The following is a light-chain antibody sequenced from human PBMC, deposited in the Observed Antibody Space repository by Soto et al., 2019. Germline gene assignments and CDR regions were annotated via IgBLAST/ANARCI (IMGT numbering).Light chain of an antibody. CDR2: DVS. CDR1: GSDVGDYNY. CDR3: CSYAGTSTYV. V-gene: IGLV2-11*01. J-gene: IGLJ1*01. Sequence: ALTQPRSVSGSPGQSVTISCTGTGSDVGDYNYVSWYRQHPGKAPKLMIYDVSQRPSGVPDRFSGSKSGNTASLTISGLQAEDEADYYCCSYAGTSTYVFGTGTKVTVL.